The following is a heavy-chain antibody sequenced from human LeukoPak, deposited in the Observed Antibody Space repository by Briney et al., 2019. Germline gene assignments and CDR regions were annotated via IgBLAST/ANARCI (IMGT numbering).Heavy chain of an antibody. Sequence: GGSLSLSCAASGFTFSSYGMPCVRQAPGKGLEWVAFIRYDGSNKFYAVSVKGRFTISRHNPKHTLFLQVNTMRAEDTSVYYCPRGMTLIDPWDQGTLVTVSA. CDR2: IRYDGSNK. D-gene: IGHD3-16*01. J-gene: IGHJ5*02. CDR1: GFTFSSYG. V-gene: IGHV3-30*02. CDR3: PRGMTLIDP.